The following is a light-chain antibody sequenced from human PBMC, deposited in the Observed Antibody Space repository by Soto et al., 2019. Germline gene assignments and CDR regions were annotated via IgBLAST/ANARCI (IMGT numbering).Light chain of an antibody. CDR2: AAS. J-gene: IGKJ2*01. CDR1: QSMSSSS. V-gene: IGKV3-20*01. Sequence: EIVLTQSPGTLSLSPGERATLSCRASQSMSSSSLVWYQQKPGQAPRLLIYAASSRATGIPDRFSGTGSGTDFTLTISRLEPEDFAVYYCQHCATSGHTFGQGTKLEIK. CDR3: QHCATSGHT.